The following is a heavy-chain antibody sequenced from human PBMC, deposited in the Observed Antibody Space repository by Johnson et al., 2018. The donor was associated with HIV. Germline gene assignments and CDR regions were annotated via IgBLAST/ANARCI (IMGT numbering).Heavy chain of an antibody. CDR1: GFSFSTYA. V-gene: IGHV3-23*04. Sequence: EVQLVESGGGLVQPGGSLRLSCAASGFSFSTYAMTWVRQGPGKGLEWVSTISGAGGSTYYADSVKGRFTISRDNFKNTLYLEMNSLRAEDTAIYYCVRDLYCTSGLCRTDAFDIWGQGTVVTTSS. J-gene: IGHJ3*02. CDR3: VRDLYCTSGLCRTDAFDI. D-gene: IGHD2-8*01. CDR2: ISGAGGST.